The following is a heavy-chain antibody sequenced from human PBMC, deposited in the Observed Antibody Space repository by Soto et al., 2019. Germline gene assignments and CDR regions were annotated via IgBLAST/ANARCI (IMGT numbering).Heavy chain of an antibody. CDR2: IYHSGST. J-gene: IGHJ5*02. Sequence: PSETLSLTCAVSGGSISSGGYSWSWIRQPPGKGLEWIGYIYHSGSTYYNPSLKSRVTISVDRSKNQFSLKLSSVTAADTAVYYCARSYFDWLLSGRSSFDPWGQGTLVTVSS. CDR1: GGSISSGGYS. CDR3: ARSYFDWLLSGRSSFDP. V-gene: IGHV4-30-2*01. D-gene: IGHD3-9*01.